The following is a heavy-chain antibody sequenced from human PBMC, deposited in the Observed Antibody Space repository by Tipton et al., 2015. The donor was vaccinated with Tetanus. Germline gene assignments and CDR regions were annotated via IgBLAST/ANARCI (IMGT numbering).Heavy chain of an antibody. D-gene: IGHD6-6*01. J-gene: IGHJ4*02. Sequence: TLSLTCTVSGGSLSRGGYYWTLIRPHPGEGLEWIGDIYFSGGTYYNPSLKSPVTISVDTSKNQFSLRLNSVTAADTAVYYCARDQARGARGWNYLDCWGQGTLVTVSS. V-gene: IGHV4-31*01. CDR2: IYFSGGT. CDR1: GGSLSRGGYY. CDR3: ARDQARGARGWNYLDC.